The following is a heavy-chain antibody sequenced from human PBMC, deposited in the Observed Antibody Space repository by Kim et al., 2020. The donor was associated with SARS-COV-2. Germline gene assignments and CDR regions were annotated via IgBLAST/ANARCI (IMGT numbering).Heavy chain of an antibody. D-gene: IGHD5-12*01. CDR3: AREGGYSGCEA. CDR2: N. J-gene: IGHJ4*02. Sequence: NDYAGSVKSRITITPDTSKSQFSLQLNSVTPEDAAVYYCAREGGYSGCEAWGQGTLVTVSS. V-gene: IGHV6-1*01.